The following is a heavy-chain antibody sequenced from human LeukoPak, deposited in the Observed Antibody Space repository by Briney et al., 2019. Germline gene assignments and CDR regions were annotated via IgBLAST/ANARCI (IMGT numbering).Heavy chain of an antibody. J-gene: IGHJ4*02. Sequence: GGSLRLSGAASGFTCSSYAMHWVRQAPGKGLEWVAVISYDGSNKYYADSVKGRFTISRDNSKNTLYLQMNSLRAEDTAVYYCARRSRSGWYDWGQGTLVTVSS. V-gene: IGHV3-30-3*01. D-gene: IGHD6-19*01. CDR3: ARRSRSGWYD. CDR2: ISYDGSNK. CDR1: GFTCSSYA.